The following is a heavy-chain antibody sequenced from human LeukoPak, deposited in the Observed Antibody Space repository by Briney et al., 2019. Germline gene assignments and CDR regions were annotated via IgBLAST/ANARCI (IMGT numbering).Heavy chain of an antibody. CDR3: ARQVIKLLYYFDY. CDR2: IYTSGST. CDR1: GGSISSYY. V-gene: IGHV4-4*07. Sequence: SETLSLTCSVSGGSISSYYWSCIRQPAGKGLEWIGRIYTSGSTNYNPSLKSRVTMSVDTYKNQFSLKLSSVTAADTAVYYCARQVIKLLYYFDYWGQGTLVTVPS. J-gene: IGHJ4*02. D-gene: IGHD2-21*01.